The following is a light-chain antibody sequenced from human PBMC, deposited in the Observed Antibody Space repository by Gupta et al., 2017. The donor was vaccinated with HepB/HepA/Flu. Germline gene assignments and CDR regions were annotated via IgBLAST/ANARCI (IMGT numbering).Light chain of an antibody. V-gene: IGLV1-44*01. CDR3: AAWDTSRNAVV. CDR1: SSNVGSNN. Sequence: HSVLTQSTSLSGTPGQRVTISCSGSSSNVGSNNVNWYQQLPGTAPKLLIYYNDERHSGVPDRISGSNSGTSASLAISGLHADDDADYYCAAWDTSRNAVVFGGGTKLTVL. CDR2: YND. J-gene: IGLJ2*01.